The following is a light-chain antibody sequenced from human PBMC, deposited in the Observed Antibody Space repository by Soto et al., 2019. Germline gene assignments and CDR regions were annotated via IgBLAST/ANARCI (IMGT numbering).Light chain of an antibody. CDR3: VLYMGSGISV. J-gene: IGLJ3*02. CDR1: SDSVSSSYY. Sequence: QTVVTQEPSFSVSPGGTVTLTCGLNSDSVSSSYYPSWYQQTPGQAPRTLIYDTNIRSSGVPDRFSGSILGNKAALTITGAQADDESDYYCVLYMGSGISVFGGGTKLTVL. CDR2: DTN. V-gene: IGLV8-61*01.